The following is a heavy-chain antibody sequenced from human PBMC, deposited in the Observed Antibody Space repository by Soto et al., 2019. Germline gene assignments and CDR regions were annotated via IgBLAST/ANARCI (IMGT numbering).Heavy chain of an antibody. CDR3: ASALYCSGGSCSFDP. CDR2: IYYTEST. Sequence: QVQLQESGPGLVKPSETLSLTCTVSGGSVSSGNYYWSWIRQPPGKGLEWIGFIYYTESTSYNPSLKSRVTISMDTYKNQFSLKLTSVTAADTAVYYCASALYCSGGSCSFDPWGQGTLVTVSS. J-gene: IGHJ5*02. D-gene: IGHD2-15*01. CDR1: GGSVSSGNYY. V-gene: IGHV4-61*01.